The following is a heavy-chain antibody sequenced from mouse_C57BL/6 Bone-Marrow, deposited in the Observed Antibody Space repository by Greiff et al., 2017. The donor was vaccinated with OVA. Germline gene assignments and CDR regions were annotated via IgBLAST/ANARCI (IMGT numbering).Heavy chain of an antibody. J-gene: IGHJ2*01. CDR3: ASYYYGSSYNGY. CDR1: GYAFSSSW. Sequence: VQLQQPGAELVKPGASVKISCKASGYAFSSSWMNWVKQRPGKGLEWIGRIYPGDGDTNYNGKFKGKATLTADKSSSTAYMQLSSLTSEDSAVYFCASYYYGSSYNGYWGQGTTLTVSS. CDR2: IYPGDGDT. V-gene: IGHV1-82*01. D-gene: IGHD1-1*01.